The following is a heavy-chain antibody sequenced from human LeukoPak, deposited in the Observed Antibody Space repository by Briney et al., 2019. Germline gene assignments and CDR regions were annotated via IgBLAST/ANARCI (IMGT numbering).Heavy chain of an antibody. Sequence: GGSLRLSCAASGFTFSSYAMSWVRQAPGKGLEWVSGISGSGGNTYYADSVKGRFTISRDNSNNTLYLQMNSLRAEDTAVYYCARGTNLGNWGQGTLVTVSS. V-gene: IGHV3-23*01. CDR2: ISGSGGNT. CDR3: ARGTNLGN. J-gene: IGHJ4*02. CDR1: GFTFSSYA. D-gene: IGHD3-16*01.